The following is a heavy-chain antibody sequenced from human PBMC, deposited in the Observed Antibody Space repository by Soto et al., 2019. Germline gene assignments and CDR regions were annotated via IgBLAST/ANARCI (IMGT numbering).Heavy chain of an antibody. Sequence: QVQLVQSGAEVKKPGSSVKVSCKASGGTFSSYTISWVRQAPGQGLEWMGRIIPILGIANYAQKFQGRVPSTADNSTSTAYVALSSLRSEDTAVYYCVVSSYYASSGYYSGLDPIVPWGQGTLVTVSS. CDR2: IIPILGIA. CDR3: VVSSYYASSGYYSGLDPIVP. V-gene: IGHV1-69*02. CDR1: GGTFSSYT. D-gene: IGHD3-22*01. J-gene: IGHJ5*02.